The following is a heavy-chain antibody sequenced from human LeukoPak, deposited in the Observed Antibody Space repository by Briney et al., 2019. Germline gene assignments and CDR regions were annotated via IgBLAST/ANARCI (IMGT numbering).Heavy chain of an antibody. V-gene: IGHV3-7*04. D-gene: IGHD6-19*01. Sequence: GGSLRLSCAVSGLTFGTSWMSWVRQAPGKGLELVANIREDGGEKNYVDSVKGRFTISRDNAKNSLYLQMNSLRAEDTAVYYCARDRGWYHADYWGQGTLVTVSA. CDR2: IREDGGEK. CDR3: ARDRGWYHADY. J-gene: IGHJ4*02. CDR1: GLTFGTSW.